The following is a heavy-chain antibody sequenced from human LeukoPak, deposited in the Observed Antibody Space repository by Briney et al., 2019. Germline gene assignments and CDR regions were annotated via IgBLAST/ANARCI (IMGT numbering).Heavy chain of an antibody. CDR1: DGSISGYY. J-gene: IGHJ5*02. CDR3: ARDWGYNWFDP. Sequence: SETLSPTCTISDGSISGYYWSWIRQPPGKGLEWIGYIHYGGRTNYNPSLKTRVTMSLDTSKNQFSLKLSSVTAADTAVYYCARDWGYNWFDPWGQGTLVTVSS. V-gene: IGHV4-59*01. D-gene: IGHD3-16*01. CDR2: IHYGGRT.